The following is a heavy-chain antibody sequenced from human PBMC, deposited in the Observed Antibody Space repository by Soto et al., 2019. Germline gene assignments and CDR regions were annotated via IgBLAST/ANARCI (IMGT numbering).Heavy chain of an antibody. D-gene: IGHD6-19*01. J-gene: IGHJ4*02. V-gene: IGHV3-23*01. CDR1: GFTFSSYA. CDR2: ISGSGGST. CDR3: ARGAGYSSGWYDY. Sequence: PGGSLRLSCAASGFTFSSYAMSWVRQAPGKGLEWVSAISGSGGSTYYADSVKGRFTISRDNSKNSLYLQMNSLRAEDTAVYYCARGAGYSSGWYDYWGQGTLVTVSS.